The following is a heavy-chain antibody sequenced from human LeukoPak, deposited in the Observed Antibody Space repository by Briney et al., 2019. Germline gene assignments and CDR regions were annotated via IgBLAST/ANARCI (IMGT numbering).Heavy chain of an antibody. V-gene: IGHV4-34*01. J-gene: IGHJ5*02. CDR1: GGSFSGYY. CDR3: ARGYWFNP. CDR2: INHSGST. Sequence: PSETLSPTCAVYGGSFSGYYWSWIRPPPGKWLEWIGEINHSGSTNYNPSLKSRVTISVDTSKNQFSLKLSSVTAADTAVYYCARGYWFNPWGQGTLVTVSS.